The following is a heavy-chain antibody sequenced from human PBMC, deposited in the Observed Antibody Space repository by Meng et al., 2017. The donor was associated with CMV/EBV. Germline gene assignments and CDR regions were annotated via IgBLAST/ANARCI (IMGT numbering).Heavy chain of an antibody. D-gene: IGHD2-2*01. J-gene: IGHJ4*02. Sequence: SETLSLTCAVSGGSISSSNWWSWVRQPPGKGLEWIGEISHSGSTNYNPSLKSRVTISVDKSKNQFSLKLSSVTAADTAVYYCARSVGDIVVVPAASSLDYWGQGTLVTVSS. CDR3: ARSVGDIVVVPAASSLDY. V-gene: IGHV4-4*02. CDR1: GGSISSSNW. CDR2: ISHSGST.